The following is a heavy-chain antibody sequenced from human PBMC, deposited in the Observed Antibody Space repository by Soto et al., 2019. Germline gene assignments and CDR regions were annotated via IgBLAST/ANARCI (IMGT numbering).Heavy chain of an antibody. V-gene: IGHV1-69*01. Sequence: QVQLVQSGAEVKKPGSSVKVSCKASGGTFSSYAISWVRQAPGQGLEWMGGIIPIFGTANYAQKFQGRVTITADESTSTAYMELSSLRSEDTAVYYCAKRNTIFGRGYPSYYYYGMDVWGQGTTVTVSS. D-gene: IGHD3-3*01. CDR2: IIPIFGTA. J-gene: IGHJ6*02. CDR3: AKRNTIFGRGYPSYYYYGMDV. CDR1: GGTFSSYA.